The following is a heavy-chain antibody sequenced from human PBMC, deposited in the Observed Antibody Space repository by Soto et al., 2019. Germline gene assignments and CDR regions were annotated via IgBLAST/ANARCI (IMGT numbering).Heavy chain of an antibody. CDR2: IYWDDDK. D-gene: IGHD4-17*01. J-gene: IGHJ4*02. V-gene: IGHV2-5*02. CDR1: GFSLSTSGVG. Sequence: QITLKESGPTLVKPTQTLKLTCTFSGFSLSTSGVGVGWIRQPPGKALEWLALIYWDDDKRYSPSLKSRLTITKDTSKNQVVLTMTNMDPVDTATYYCAHRGNYGDYVVYWGQGTLVTVSS. CDR3: AHRGNYGDYVVY.